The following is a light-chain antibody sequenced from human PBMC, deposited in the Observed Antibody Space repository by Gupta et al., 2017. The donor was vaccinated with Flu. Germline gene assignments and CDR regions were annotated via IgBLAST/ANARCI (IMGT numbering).Light chain of an antibody. CDR2: GAS. CDR1: QSVSSSY. J-gene: IGKJ2*02. Sequence: EIVLTQSPGTLSLSPGERATLSCRASQSVSSSYLAWYQQKPGQAPRLLIYGASSRATGITDRFSGSGAGTDFTLTISIREPEDCAVYYWQQYGSSGTFGQGTKLEIK. CDR3: QQYGSSGT. V-gene: IGKV3-20*01.